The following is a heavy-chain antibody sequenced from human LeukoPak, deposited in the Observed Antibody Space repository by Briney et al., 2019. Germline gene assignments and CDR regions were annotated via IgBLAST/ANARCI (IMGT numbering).Heavy chain of an antibody. CDR3: ARGIGRVIVPAASPGLDRFDP. Sequence: SVSVSCKASGGTFSSYAISWVRQAPGQGLEWMGRIISIFGIANYAQKFQGRVTITADKSTSTVCMEVSRLSSENTYVYDCARGIGRVIVPAASPGLDRFDPWGQGTLVTGSS. D-gene: IGHD2-2*01. J-gene: IGHJ5*02. CDR2: IISIFGIA. V-gene: IGHV1-69*04. CDR1: GGTFSSYA.